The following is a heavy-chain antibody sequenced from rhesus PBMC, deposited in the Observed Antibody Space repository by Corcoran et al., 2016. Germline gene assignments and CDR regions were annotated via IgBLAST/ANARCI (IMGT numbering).Heavy chain of an antibody. D-gene: IGHD6-31*01. J-gene: IGHJ4*01. V-gene: IGHV4S10*01. CDR2: FYGSSTST. CDR1: GGSISDSNR. CDR3: ARGPYSSGYDY. Sequence: QVQLQESGPGVVKPSETLSLTCAVSGGSISDSNRWSWIRQPPGKGLEWIGYFYGSSTSTNYNPSLNSRVTISKEPAMHQCSCKRSSVNAVDSAVYYCARGPYSSGYDYWGQGVLVTVSS.